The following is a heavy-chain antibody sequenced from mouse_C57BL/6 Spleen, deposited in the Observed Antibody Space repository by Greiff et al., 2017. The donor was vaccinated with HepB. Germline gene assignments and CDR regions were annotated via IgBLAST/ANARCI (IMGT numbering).Heavy chain of an antibody. J-gene: IGHJ4*01. CDR2: IDPETGGT. CDR3: TRSHYYYGSSFYAMDY. D-gene: IGHD1-1*01. Sequence: LQESGAELVRPGASVTLSCKASGYTFTDYEMHWVKQTPVHGLEWIGAIDPETGGTAYNQKFKGKAILTADKSSSTAYMELRSLTSEDSAVYYCTRSHYYYGSSFYAMDYWGQGTSVTVSS. CDR1: GYTFTDYE. V-gene: IGHV1-15*01.